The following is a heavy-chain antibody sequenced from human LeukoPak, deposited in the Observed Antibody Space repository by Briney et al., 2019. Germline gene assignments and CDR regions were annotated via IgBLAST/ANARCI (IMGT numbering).Heavy chain of an antibody. CDR2: INPSGGST. CDR3: ASSYANYYYYYMDV. CDR1: GYTFTGYY. D-gene: IGHD1-26*01. Sequence: ASVKVSCKASGYTFTGYYMHWVRQAPGQGLEWMGIINPSGGSTSYAQKFQGRVTMTRDMSTSTVYMELSSLRSEDTAVYYCASSYANYYYYYMDVWGKGTTVTISS. J-gene: IGHJ6*03. V-gene: IGHV1-46*01.